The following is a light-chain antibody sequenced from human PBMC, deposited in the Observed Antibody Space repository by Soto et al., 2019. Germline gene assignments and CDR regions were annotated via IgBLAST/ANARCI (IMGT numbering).Light chain of an antibody. J-gene: IGKJ5*01. CDR3: QRRSNDWSSIT. V-gene: IGKV3-11*01. CDR2: DAS. Sequence: DILLTQSPATLSFSPGDTASLPCKGSQYIDTDLAWYQQKPGKAPRLLIYDASVRATGVPGRSSGSGSGTDFTLNISSLETEDFAVYYCQRRSNDWSSITFGRGTRLEIK. CDR1: QYIDTD.